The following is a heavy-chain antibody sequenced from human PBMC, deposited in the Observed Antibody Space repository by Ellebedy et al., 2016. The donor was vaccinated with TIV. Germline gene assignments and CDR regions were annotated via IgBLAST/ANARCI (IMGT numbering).Heavy chain of an antibody. J-gene: IGHJ4*02. CDR1: GVSITSHF. D-gene: IGHD4-11*01. CDR2: LHPSGTP. V-gene: IGHV4-4*07. Sequence: SETLSLTCAVSGVSITSHFWTWIRQPAGGGLEWIGRLHPSGTPNYNPSLKSRVTMSVDTSKNQFSLKLSSVTAADTAVYYCARDTVTRYYFDYWGQGTLVTVSS. CDR3: ARDTVTRYYFDY.